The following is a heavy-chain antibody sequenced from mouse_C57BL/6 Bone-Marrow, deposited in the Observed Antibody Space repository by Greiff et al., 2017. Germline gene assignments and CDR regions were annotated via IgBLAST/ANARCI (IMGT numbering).Heavy chain of an antibody. CDR2: IDPETGGT. CDR3: TRRALITRRYFDV. Sequence: VQLQQSGAELVRPGASVTLSCKASGYTFTDYEMHWVKQTPVHGLEWIGAIDPETGGTAYNQKFKGKAILTADKSSSTAYMELRSLTSEDSAVYYCTRRALITRRYFDVWGTGTTVTVSS. V-gene: IGHV1-15*01. D-gene: IGHD1-1*01. J-gene: IGHJ1*03. CDR1: GYTFTDYE.